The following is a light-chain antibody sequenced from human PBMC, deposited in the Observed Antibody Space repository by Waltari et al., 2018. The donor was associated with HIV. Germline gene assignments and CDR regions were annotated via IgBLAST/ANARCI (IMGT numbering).Light chain of an antibody. CDR3: QVWDSGSDHYV. CDR2: DDS. J-gene: IGLJ1*01. V-gene: IGLV3-21*02. Sequence: SYVLTQPPSVSVAPGQTARITCGGNNIGSKSVHWYQQKPGQAPVLVVYDDSDRPSGIPGRVSGSNSGNTATLTISRVEAGDEADYYCQVWDSGSDHYVFGTGTKVTVL. CDR1: NIGSKS.